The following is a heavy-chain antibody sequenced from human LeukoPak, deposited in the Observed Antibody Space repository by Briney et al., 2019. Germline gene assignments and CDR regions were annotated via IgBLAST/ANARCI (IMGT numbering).Heavy chain of an antibody. Sequence: RASVKVSCKASGYTFTSYDINWVRQAAGQGLEWMGWMNPNSGNTGYAQKFQGRVTMTRNTSISTAYMELSSLTSEDTAVYYCARGRTLSGYSSSPGYWGQGTLVTVSS. CDR2: MNPNSGNT. D-gene: IGHD6-13*01. CDR3: ARGRTLSGYSSSPGY. V-gene: IGHV1-8*01. J-gene: IGHJ4*02. CDR1: GYTFTSYD.